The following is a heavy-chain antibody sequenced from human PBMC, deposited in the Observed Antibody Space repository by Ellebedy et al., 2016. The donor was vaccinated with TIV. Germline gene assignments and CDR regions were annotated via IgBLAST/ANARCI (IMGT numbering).Heavy chain of an antibody. CDR3: AKDQGGGDYYYYGMDV. V-gene: IGHV3-23*01. J-gene: IGHJ6*02. D-gene: IGHD3-16*01. CDR2: ISGSGGST. Sequence: PGGSLRLSCAASGFTFSSYAMSWVRQAPGKGLEWVSAISGSGGSTYYAYSVKGRFPISSDNSKNTLYLQMNSLRSEDTAVYYCAKDQGGGDYYYYGMDVWGQGTTVTVSS. CDR1: GFTFSSYA.